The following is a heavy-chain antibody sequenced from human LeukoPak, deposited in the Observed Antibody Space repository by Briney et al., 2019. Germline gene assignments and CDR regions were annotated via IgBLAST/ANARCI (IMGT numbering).Heavy chain of an antibody. J-gene: IGHJ6*02. CDR2: ISGSGGST. Sequence: GGSLRLSSAASGFTFSSYAMSWVRQAPGKGLEWVSAISGSGGSTYYADSVKGRFTISRDNSKNTLYLQMNSLRAEDTAVYYCARGHVGSLHAYYYGMDVWGQGTTVTVSS. CDR3: ARGHVGSLHAYYYGMDV. D-gene: IGHD3-16*01. CDR1: GFTFSSYA. V-gene: IGHV3-23*01.